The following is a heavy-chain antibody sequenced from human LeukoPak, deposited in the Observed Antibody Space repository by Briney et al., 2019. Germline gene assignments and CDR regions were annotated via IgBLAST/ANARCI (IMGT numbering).Heavy chain of an antibody. Sequence: PGGSLRLSCAASGFTFSSYAMSWVRQAPGKRLEWVSAISGSGGSTYYADSVKGRFTISRDNSKNTLYLQMNSLRAEDTAVYYCAKGPMIVVVAIDYWGQGTLVTVSS. CDR2: ISGSGGST. V-gene: IGHV3-23*01. CDR3: AKGPMIVVVAIDY. J-gene: IGHJ4*02. D-gene: IGHD3-22*01. CDR1: GFTFSSYA.